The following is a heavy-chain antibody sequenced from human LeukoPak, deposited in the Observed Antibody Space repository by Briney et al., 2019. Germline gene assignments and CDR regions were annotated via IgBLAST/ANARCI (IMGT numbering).Heavy chain of an antibody. CDR1: GYTFTSYY. CDR2: INPSGGST. Sequence: ASVKVSCKASGYTFTSYYMHWVRQAPGQGLEWMGIINPSGGSTSYAQKFQGRVTMTRDTSISTAYMELSRLRSDDTAVYYCARAEIAAPYDYWGQGTLVTVSS. J-gene: IGHJ4*02. CDR3: ARAEIAAPYDY. D-gene: IGHD6-6*01. V-gene: IGHV1-46*01.